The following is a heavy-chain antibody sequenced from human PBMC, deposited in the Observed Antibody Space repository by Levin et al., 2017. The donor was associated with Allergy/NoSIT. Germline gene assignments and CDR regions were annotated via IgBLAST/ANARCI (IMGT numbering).Heavy chain of an antibody. D-gene: IGHD3-9*01. V-gene: IGHV5-51*01. CDR2: IYPGDSDT. Sequence: GESLKISCKGSGYSFTSYWIGWVRQMPGKGLEWMGIIYPGDSDTRYSPSFQGQVTISADKSISSAYLQWSSLKASDTAMYYCARLQPTSYYISYFDYWGQGTLVTVAS. CDR3: ARLQPTSYYISYFDY. CDR1: GYSFTSYW. J-gene: IGHJ4*02.